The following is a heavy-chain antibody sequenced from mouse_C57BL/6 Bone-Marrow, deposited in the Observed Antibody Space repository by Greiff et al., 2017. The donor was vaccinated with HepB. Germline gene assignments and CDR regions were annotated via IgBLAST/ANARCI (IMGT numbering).Heavy chain of an antibody. CDR1: GFNIKDDY. D-gene: IGHD2-3*01. CDR3: TTYVYDGYPYYFDY. Sequence: VQLQQSGAELVRPGASVKLSCTASGFNIKDDYMHWVKQRPEQGLEWIGWIDPENGDTDYASKFQGKATITADTSSNTAYLQLSSLTSEDTAVYYCTTYVYDGYPYYFDYWGQGTTLTVSS. CDR2: IDPENGDT. V-gene: IGHV14-4*01. J-gene: IGHJ2*01.